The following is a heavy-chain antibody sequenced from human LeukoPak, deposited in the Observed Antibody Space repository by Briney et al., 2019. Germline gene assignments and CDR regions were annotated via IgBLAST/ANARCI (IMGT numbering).Heavy chain of an antibody. V-gene: IGHV3-73*01. J-gene: IGHJ1*01. CDR3: SRADDYDDYERHFQD. CDR1: GFTLSGSA. CDR2: IRSKTKSYAT. Sequence: GGPLKLSCAASGFTLSGSAMHWVRQASGRGLEWVGRIRSKTKSYATAYVASVKGRFSVSRDDSKNTAYLQMNSLKTEDTGVYYCSRADDYDDYERHFQDWGQGTLVTVSS. D-gene: IGHD4-17*01.